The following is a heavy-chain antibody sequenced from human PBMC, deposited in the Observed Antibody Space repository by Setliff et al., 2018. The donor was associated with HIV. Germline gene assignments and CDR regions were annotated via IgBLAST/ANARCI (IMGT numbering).Heavy chain of an antibody. CDR2: IYYTGST. V-gene: IGHV4-39*01. D-gene: IGHD3-3*01. J-gene: IGHJ1*01. CDR3: ARHISEGFFLERASEH. Sequence: SETLSLTCTVSGGSIRSSNYYWGWIRQPPGKGLEWIGHIYYTGSTYYNPSLKSRVTISVDTSKNQFSLELSSVTTTDTAVYYCARHISEGFFLERASEHWSQGTLVTVSS. CDR1: GGSIRSSNYY.